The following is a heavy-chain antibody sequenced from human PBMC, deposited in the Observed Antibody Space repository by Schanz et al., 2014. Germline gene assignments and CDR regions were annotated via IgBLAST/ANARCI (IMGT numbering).Heavy chain of an antibody. V-gene: IGHV1-69*08. CDR1: GGTFSSYT. Sequence: QVQLVQSEAEVKKPGSSVKVSCKASGGTFSSYTISWVRQAPGQGLEWMGRIIPILGIANYAQNFQGRVTNTADKSTSTAYMELSSLRYEDTAVYYCAREVGLYDRGWFDPWGQGTLVTVSS. J-gene: IGHJ5*02. CDR2: IIPILGIA. D-gene: IGHD3-22*01. CDR3: AREVGLYDRGWFDP.